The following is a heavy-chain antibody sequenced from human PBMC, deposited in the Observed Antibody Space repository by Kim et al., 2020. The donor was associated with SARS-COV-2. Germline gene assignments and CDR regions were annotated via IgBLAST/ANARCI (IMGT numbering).Heavy chain of an antibody. CDR3: ARWAGDFPNYFVDY. D-gene: IGHD3-9*01. V-gene: IGHV3-33*01. CDR2: VRHDGGDK. CDR1: GYRFSSNG. Sequence: GGSLRLSCAASGYRFSSNGMHWVRQAPGKGLEWVAGVRHDGGDKYYADSVRGRFTITKDNSKNTLYLQMNSLRAEDTAVYYCARWAGDFPNYFVDYWGQGTLVTVSS. J-gene: IGHJ4*02.